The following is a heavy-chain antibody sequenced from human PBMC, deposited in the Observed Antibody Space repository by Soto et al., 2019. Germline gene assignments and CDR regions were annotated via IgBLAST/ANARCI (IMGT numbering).Heavy chain of an antibody. J-gene: IGHJ4*03. CDR3: VIMSLAAATTEHYDH. CDR1: GFTFSSYW. D-gene: IGHD5-12*01. CDR2: INSDGSST. Sequence: GGSLRLSCAASGFTFSSYWMHWVRQAPGKGLVWVSRINSDGSSTSYADSVKGRFTISRDNAKNTLYLQMNSLRAEDTAVYYCVIMSLAAATTEHYDHWGHGTLVTVSS. V-gene: IGHV3-74*01.